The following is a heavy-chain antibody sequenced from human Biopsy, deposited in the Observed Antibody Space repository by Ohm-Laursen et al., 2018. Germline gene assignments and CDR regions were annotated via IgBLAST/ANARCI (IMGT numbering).Heavy chain of an antibody. D-gene: IGHD3-22*01. V-gene: IGHV3-30*18. J-gene: IGHJ4*02. CDR1: GFTFSSYG. Sequence: SLRLSCTASGFTFSSYGMHWVRQAPGKGLEWVSLISNDGDIKYSADSMESRFTISRDNSRNTPFLQMNSLKAEDTAVYYCAKDRFPYTSGYSSVFEYWGQGTLVTVSS. CDR2: ISNDGDIK. CDR3: AKDRFPYTSGYSSVFEY.